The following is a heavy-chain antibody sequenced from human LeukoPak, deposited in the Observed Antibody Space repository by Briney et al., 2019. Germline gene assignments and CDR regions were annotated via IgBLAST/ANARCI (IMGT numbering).Heavy chain of an antibody. V-gene: IGHV3-48*02. CDR1: GFTFSDFS. Sequence: GGSPRLSCAASGFTFSDFSMNWVRQAPGKGLEWVSYIRTGSGTIYYADSVKGRFTISRDNAKNSLYLQMNSLRDEDTAVYYCARDTSWAFDIWGQGTMVTVSS. CDR3: ARDTSWAFDI. CDR2: IRTGSGTI. J-gene: IGHJ3*02.